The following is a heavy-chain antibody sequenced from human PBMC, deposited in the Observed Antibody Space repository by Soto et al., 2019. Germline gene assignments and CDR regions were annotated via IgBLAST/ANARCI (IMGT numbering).Heavy chain of an antibody. Sequence: GESLKISCKGSGYSFTSYWTSWVRQMPGKGLEWMGRIDPSDSYTNYSPSFQGHVTISADKSISTAYLQWSSLKASDTAMYYCARRSVAGTSYYGMDVWGQGTTVTVSS. V-gene: IGHV5-10-1*01. CDR3: ARRSVAGTSYYGMDV. CDR1: GYSFTSYW. CDR2: IDPSDSYT. J-gene: IGHJ6*02. D-gene: IGHD6-19*01.